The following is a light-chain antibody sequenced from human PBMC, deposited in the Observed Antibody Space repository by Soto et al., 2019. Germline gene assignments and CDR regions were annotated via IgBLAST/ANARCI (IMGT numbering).Light chain of an antibody. CDR1: QGISNW. CDR3: QQYHNYPRT. Sequence: DIQMTQSPSSVSASVGDRVTITCRASQGISNWLAWYQQKPGKAPKFLIYDASTVESGVPSRFSGSGSGTVSTLTISDLQPDDFATYYCQQYHNYPRTFGQGTKVDIK. J-gene: IGKJ1*01. V-gene: IGKV1D-16*01. CDR2: DAS.